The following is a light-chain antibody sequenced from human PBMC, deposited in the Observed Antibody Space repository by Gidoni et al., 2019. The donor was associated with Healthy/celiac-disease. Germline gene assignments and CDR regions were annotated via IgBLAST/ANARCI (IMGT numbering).Light chain of an antibody. Sequence: DIQMTQSPSSLSASVGDRVTITCRASQSISSYLNWYQQKPGKAPKLLIYDASSLQSGVPSRFSGSGAGTDLTLTISSLQPEDFATYYCQQSYSTLAWTFGQGTKVEIK. CDR2: DAS. CDR1: QSISSY. V-gene: IGKV1-39*01. J-gene: IGKJ1*01. CDR3: QQSYSTLAWT.